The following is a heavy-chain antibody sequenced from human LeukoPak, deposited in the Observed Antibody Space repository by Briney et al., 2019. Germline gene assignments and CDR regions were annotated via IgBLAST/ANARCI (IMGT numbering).Heavy chain of an antibody. CDR1: GYTFTGYY. D-gene: IGHD6-13*01. CDR3: ARNVRGGSSSWYLVG. Sequence: ASVKVSCKASGYTFTGYYMHWVRQAPGQGLEWMGWINPNSGGTNYAQKFQGRVTMTRDTSISTAYMELSRLRSDDTAVYYCARNVRGGSSSWYLVGWGQGTLVTASS. V-gene: IGHV1-2*02. CDR2: INPNSGGT. J-gene: IGHJ4*02.